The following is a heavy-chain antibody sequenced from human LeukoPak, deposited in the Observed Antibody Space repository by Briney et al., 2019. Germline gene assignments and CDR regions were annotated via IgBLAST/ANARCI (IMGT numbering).Heavy chain of an antibody. Sequence: GGSLRLSCAASGFTFSSYGMSWLRQAPGRGLEWVSALSGNGGTTYYVDSVKGRFTISRDNSKNTLYLQMNSLRAEDTAVYYCAKDLHWAFDYWGQGTLVTVSS. CDR1: GFTFSSYG. J-gene: IGHJ4*02. D-gene: IGHD7-27*01. CDR2: LSGNGGTT. V-gene: IGHV3-23*01. CDR3: AKDLHWAFDY.